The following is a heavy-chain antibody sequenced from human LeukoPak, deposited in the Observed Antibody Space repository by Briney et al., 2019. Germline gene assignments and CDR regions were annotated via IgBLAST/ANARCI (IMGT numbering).Heavy chain of an antibody. CDR2: IRYDGSNK. CDR3: AKDDQFTLDY. V-gene: IGHV3-30*02. Sequence: AGGSLRLSCAASGFTFSSYGMHWVRQVPGKGLEWVAFIRYDGSNKYYADSVKGRFTISRDNSKNSLYLQMNSLRAEDTALYYCAKDDQFTLDYWGQGTLVTVSS. CDR1: GFTFSSYG. J-gene: IGHJ4*02.